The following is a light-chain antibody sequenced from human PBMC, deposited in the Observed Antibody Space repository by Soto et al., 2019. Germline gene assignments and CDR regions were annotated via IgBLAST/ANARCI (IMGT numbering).Light chain of an antibody. CDR3: AAWDDSLSVV. CDR1: SSNIGSNY. Sequence: QSVLTQPPSASGTPWQRVTISCSGSSSNIGSNYVYWYQQLPGTAPKPLIYRNNQRPSGVPDRFSGSKSGTSASLAISGLRSEDEADYYCAAWDDSLSVVFGGGTKVTVL. V-gene: IGLV1-47*01. J-gene: IGLJ2*01. CDR2: RNN.